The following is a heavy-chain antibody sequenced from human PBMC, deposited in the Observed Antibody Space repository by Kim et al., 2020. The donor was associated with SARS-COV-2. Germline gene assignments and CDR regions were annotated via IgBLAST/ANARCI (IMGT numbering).Heavy chain of an antibody. CDR1: GFTFSSYG. Sequence: LSLTCAASGFTFSSYGMHWVRQAPGKGLEWVAVISYDGSNKYYADSVKGRFTISRDNSKNTLYLQMNSLRAEDTAVYYCAKTALGSGWFDYWGQGTLVTVSS. V-gene: IGHV3-30*18. D-gene: IGHD6-19*01. CDR2: ISYDGSNK. J-gene: IGHJ4*02. CDR3: AKTALGSGWFDY.